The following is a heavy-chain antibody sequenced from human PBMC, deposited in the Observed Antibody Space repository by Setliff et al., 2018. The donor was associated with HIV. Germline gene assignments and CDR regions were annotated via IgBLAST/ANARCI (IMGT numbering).Heavy chain of an antibody. J-gene: IGHJ5*02. CDR3: ATYADRESNRFDP. CDR2: IYTSGST. CDR1: GDFISSGSYY. D-gene: IGHD3-10*01. Sequence: PSETLSLTCIVSGDFISSGSYYWSWIRQPAGKGLEWIGRIYTSGSTNYNPSLKSRVTISVDTSKNQFSLKLSSVTAADTAVYYCATYADRESNRFDPWGQGILVTVSS. V-gene: IGHV4-61*02.